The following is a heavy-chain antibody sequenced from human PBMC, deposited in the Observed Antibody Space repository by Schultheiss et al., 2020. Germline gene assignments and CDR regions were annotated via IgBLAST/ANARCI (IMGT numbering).Heavy chain of an antibody. D-gene: IGHD5-12*01. CDR2: ISAYNGNT. V-gene: IGHV1-18*01. J-gene: IGHJ6*02. CDR3: ASHEVGIVAGYGMDV. CDR1: GYTFTSYG. Sequence: ASVKVSCKASGYTFTSYGISWVRQAPGQGLEWMGWISAYNGNTNYAQKLQGRVTMTTDTSTSTAYMELRSLRSEDTAVYYCASHEVGIVAGYGMDVWGQGTTVNGYS.